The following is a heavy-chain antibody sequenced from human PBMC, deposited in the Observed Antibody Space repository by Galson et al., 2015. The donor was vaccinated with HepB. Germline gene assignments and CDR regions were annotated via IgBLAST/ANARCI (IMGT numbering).Heavy chain of an antibody. CDR1: GFTFRRYN. J-gene: IGHJ6*02. V-gene: IGHV3-33*01. D-gene: IGHD2/OR15-2a*01. CDR3: ARDEYSDGMDV. Sequence: SLRLSCAASGFTFRRYNINWVRQAPGKGLEWVALIRYDGSQKYFLDSVKGRFTISRDHSKNTVYLQMDSLRGEDTAVYYCARDEYSDGMDVWGQGTTVTVSS. CDR2: IRYDGSQK.